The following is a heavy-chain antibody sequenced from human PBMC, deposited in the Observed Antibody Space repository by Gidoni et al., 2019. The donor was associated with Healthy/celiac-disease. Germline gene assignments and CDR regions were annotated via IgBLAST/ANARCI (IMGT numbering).Heavy chain of an antibody. Sequence: QVQLVQSGAVVKKPGSSVKVSCKASGGTFSSYAISWVRQAPGQGLEWMGGSIPIFGTANYAQKFQGRVTITADESTSTAYMELSSLGSEDTAVYYCARSPAGRWLVINWFDPWGQGTLVTVFS. D-gene: IGHD6-19*01. J-gene: IGHJ5*02. CDR1: GGTFSSYA. V-gene: IGHV1-69*01. CDR2: SIPIFGTA. CDR3: ARSPAGRWLVINWFDP.